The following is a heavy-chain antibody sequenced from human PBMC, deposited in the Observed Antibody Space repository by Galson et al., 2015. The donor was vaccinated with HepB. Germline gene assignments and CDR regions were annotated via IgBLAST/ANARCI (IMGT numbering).Heavy chain of an antibody. J-gene: IGHJ4*02. V-gene: IGHV3-30*02. CDR1: GFTFSSYG. Sequence: SLRLSCAASGFTFSSYGMHWVRQAPGKGLEWVAFVRSDGRATYYADSVQGRFTISRDNSKSILYLQMNRLRAEDTAVYYCSNEGTYYDYWGQGTLVTVSS. CDR2: VRSDGRAT. CDR3: SNEGTYYDY. D-gene: IGHD3-22*01.